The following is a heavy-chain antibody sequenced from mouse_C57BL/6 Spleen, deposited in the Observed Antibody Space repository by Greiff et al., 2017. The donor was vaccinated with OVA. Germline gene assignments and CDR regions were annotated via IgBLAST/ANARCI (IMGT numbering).Heavy chain of an antibody. V-gene: IGHV3-6*01. D-gene: IGHD2-1*01. CDR1: GYSITSGYY. Sequence: ESGPGLVKPSQSLSLTCSFTGYSITSGYYWTWIRQFPGNKLEWMGYISYDGSNNYNPSLKNRISITRDTSKNQFFLKLNSVTTEDTATYYCARGGNYEYFDYWGQGTTLTVSS. CDR2: ISYDGSN. CDR3: ARGGNYEYFDY. J-gene: IGHJ2*01.